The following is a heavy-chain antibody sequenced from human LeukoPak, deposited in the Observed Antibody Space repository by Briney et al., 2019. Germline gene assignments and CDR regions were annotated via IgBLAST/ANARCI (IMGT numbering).Heavy chain of an antibody. V-gene: IGHV4-34*01. CDR2: INHSVTT. Sequence: GEINHSVTTKYNPSLKSRVPISVETTKNQFSLKLSSVTAADTAVYYCASLSSMVRGVIDYXGQGXLV. J-gene: IGHJ4*02. CDR3: ASLSSMVRGVIDY. D-gene: IGHD3-10*01.